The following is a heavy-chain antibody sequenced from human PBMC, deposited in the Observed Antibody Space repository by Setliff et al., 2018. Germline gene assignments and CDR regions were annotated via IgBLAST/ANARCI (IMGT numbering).Heavy chain of an antibody. CDR1: GDSISSGNW. V-gene: IGHV4-4*02. CDR3: VRTDYSDGRYSMDV. J-gene: IGHJ6*03. D-gene: IGHD6-19*01. CDR2: INHSGNT. Sequence: SEPLSLTCAVSGDSISSGNWWSWVRQPPEKGLEWIGGINHSGNTNYNPSLKSRVTISVDKSTNQFSLKLNSVTAADTAVYYCVRTDYSDGRYSMDVWGKGTTVTVSS.